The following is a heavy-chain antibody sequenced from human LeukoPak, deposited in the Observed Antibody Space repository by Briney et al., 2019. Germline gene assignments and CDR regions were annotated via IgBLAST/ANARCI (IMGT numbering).Heavy chain of an antibody. Sequence: SETLSLTCTVSGSSISSYYWSWIRQPAGKGLEWIGRIYTSGSTNYNPSLKSRVTMSVDTSKNQFSLKLSSVTAADTAVYYCARTESSGWYGYFDYWGQGTLVTVSS. J-gene: IGHJ4*02. CDR3: ARTESSGWYGYFDY. CDR1: GSSISSYY. CDR2: IYTSGST. D-gene: IGHD6-19*01. V-gene: IGHV4-4*07.